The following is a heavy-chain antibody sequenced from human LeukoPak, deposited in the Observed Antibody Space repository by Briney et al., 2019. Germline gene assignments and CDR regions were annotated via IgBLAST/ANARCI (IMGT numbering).Heavy chain of an antibody. D-gene: IGHD3-10*01. CDR2: ISYSGST. CDR1: GGSISSYY. Sequence: SETLSLTCTVSGGSISSYYWSWIRQPPGKGLEWIGYISYSGSTNYNPSLKSRVTISADTSKNQVSLTLSSVTAADTAVYYCARHPELYFFDYWGQGTLVTVSS. J-gene: IGHJ4*02. V-gene: IGHV4-59*08. CDR3: ARHPELYFFDY.